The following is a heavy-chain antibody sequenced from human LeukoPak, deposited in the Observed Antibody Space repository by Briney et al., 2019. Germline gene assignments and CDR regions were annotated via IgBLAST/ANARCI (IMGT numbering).Heavy chain of an antibody. CDR1: GFTFSSYS. D-gene: IGHD3-16*01. V-gene: IGHV3-48*01. CDR3: AKQSNNFWDDYTVPPGYGMDV. Sequence: GGSLRLSCAASGFTFSSYSMNWVRQAPGKGLEWISYITTSGGAKNYADSVKGRFTISRDNSKNTLYLQMNGLRAEDTAVYYCAKQSNNFWDDYTVPPGYGMDVWGQGTTVIVSA. CDR2: ITTSGGAK. J-gene: IGHJ6*01.